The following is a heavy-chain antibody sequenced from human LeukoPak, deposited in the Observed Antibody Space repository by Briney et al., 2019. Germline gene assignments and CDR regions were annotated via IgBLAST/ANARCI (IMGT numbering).Heavy chain of an antibody. CDR1: GGSIRSSYYY. V-gene: IGHV4-39*01. Sequence: TSETLSLTCTVSGGSIRSSYYYWGWLRQPPGKGLEWIGSINYSGNTYFNPSLQSRVAISVDTSKNQFSLKLSSLTAADTAVYSCARPSGRNWNAFDIWGQGTMVTVSS. J-gene: IGHJ3*02. CDR3: ARPSGRNWNAFDI. D-gene: IGHD1-14*01. CDR2: INYSGNT.